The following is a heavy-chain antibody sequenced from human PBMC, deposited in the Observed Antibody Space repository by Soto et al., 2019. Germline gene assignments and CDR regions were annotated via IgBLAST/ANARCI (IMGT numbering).Heavy chain of an antibody. Sequence: GGSLRLSCAASGFTFDDYGMSWVRQAPGKGLEWVSSISSSSSYIYYADSVKGRFTISRDNAKNSLYLQMNSLRAEDTAVYYCAREDYGAPFYFDYWGQGTLVTVSS. CDR1: GFTFDDYG. CDR2: ISSSSSYI. V-gene: IGHV3-21*01. J-gene: IGHJ4*02. CDR3: AREDYGAPFYFDY. D-gene: IGHD4-17*01.